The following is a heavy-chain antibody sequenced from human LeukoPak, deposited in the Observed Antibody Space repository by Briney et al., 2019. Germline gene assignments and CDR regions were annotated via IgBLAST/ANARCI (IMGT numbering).Heavy chain of an antibody. CDR1: GYTFTGYD. CDR2: INPNSGGT. D-gene: IGHD6-19*01. Sequence: SVEVSCKASGYTFTGYDMHWVRQAPGQGLEWMGWINPNSGGTSYAQRFQGRVTMARDTSSSTAYMEVNSLRSDDTAVYYCVVAGTTFHYLDYWGQGSLVTVSS. V-gene: IGHV1-2*02. CDR3: VVAGTTFHYLDY. J-gene: IGHJ4*02.